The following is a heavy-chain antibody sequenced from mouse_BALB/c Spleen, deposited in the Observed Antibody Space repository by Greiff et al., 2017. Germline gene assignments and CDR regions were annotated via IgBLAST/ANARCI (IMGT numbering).Heavy chain of an antibody. CDR2: INPGSGGT. J-gene: IGHJ4*01. CDR3: ARDKDLTTATSYAMDY. CDR1: GYAFTNYL. D-gene: IGHD1-2*01. Sequence: VQLQQSGAELVRPGTSVKVSCKASGYAFTNYLIEWVKQRPGQGLEWIGVINPGSGGTNYNEKFKGKATLTADKSSSTAYMQLSSLTSDDSAVYFCARDKDLTTATSYAMDYWGQGTSVTVSS. V-gene: IGHV1-54*01.